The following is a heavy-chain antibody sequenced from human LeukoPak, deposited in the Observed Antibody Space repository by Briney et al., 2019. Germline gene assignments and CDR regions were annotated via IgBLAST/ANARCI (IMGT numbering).Heavy chain of an antibody. V-gene: IGHV5-51*01. CDR2: IYPGDSDT. D-gene: IGHD3-10*01. CDR1: GYSFTNYW. Sequence: GESLKISCKGSGYSFTNYWIGWVRQMRGKGLEWMGIIYPGDSDTRYSPSFQGEVTTSADKSISTAYLQWSSLKASDTAMYYCARHANYGSGSYWYYYYGMDVWGQGTTVTVSS. J-gene: IGHJ6*02. CDR3: ARHANYGSGSYWYYYYGMDV.